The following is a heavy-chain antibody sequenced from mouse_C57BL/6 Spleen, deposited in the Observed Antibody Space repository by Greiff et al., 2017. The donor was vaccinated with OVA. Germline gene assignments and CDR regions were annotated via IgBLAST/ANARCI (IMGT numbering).Heavy chain of an antibody. CDR1: GYAFTNYL. CDR2: INPGSGGT. Sequence: VQLQQSGAELVRPGPSVKVSCKASGYAFTNYLIEWVKQRPGQGLEWIGVINPGSGGTNYNEKFKGKATLTADKSSSTAYMQLSSLTSEDSAVYFCARTHKTPYYFDYWGQGTTLTVSS. CDR3: ARTHKTPYYFDY. V-gene: IGHV1-54*01. J-gene: IGHJ2*01.